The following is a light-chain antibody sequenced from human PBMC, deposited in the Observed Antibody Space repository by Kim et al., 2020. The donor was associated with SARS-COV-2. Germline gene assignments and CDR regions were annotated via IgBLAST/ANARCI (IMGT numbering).Light chain of an antibody. V-gene: IGKV1-5*03. CDR1: QSISNW. CDR3: QKYNTYPLP. J-gene: IGKJ4*01. CDR2: KAS. Sequence: DIQMTQSPSTLSTSVGDRVTITCRARQSISNWLAWYQQKPGKAPKLLIYKASNLQSGVPSRFSGSGSGTEFSLTISSLQPDDFATYYCQKYNTYPLPLGGGTKLEI.